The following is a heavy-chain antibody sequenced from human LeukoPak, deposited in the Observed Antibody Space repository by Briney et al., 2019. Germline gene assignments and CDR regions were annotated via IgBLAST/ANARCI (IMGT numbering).Heavy chain of an antibody. CDR2: IYYSGNT. CDR1: GGSISSSSYY. D-gene: IGHD3-10*01. V-gene: IGHV4-39*01. Sequence: SETLSLTCTVSGGSISSSSYYWGWIRQPPGKGLEWIGSIYYSGNTYYNPSLKSRVTISVDTSKNQFSLKLSSVTAADTAVYYCARHYYGSGSYLDYWGQGTLVTVSS. CDR3: ARHYYGSGSYLDY. J-gene: IGHJ4*02.